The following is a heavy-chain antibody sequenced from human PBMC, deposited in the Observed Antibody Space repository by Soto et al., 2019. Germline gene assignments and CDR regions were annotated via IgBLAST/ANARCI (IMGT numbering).Heavy chain of an antibody. CDR3: ARLGGFCSSTNCYGYYAMDV. CDR1: GGSISSGPYS. D-gene: IGHD2-2*01. CDR2: FHYGEST. J-gene: IGHJ6*02. Sequence: QLQLQESGPGLVKPSETLSLTCTVSGGSISSGPYSWGWIRQPPGEGLEWIATFHYGESTHYNPSRESRVTVSVDTSQNHFSLKVSSVTVADTAVYYCARLGGFCSSTNCYGYYAMDVWGQGTTVTVSS. V-gene: IGHV4-39*02.